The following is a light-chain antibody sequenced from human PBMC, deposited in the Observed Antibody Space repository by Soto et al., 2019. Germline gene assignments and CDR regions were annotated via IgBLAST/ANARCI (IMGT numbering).Light chain of an antibody. CDR1: RSVGAY. CDR2: GVS. CDR3: QQYVSIPLT. Sequence: EIVLAQSPGTLSLSPGERATLSCRASRSVGAYLAWYQQSPGLAPRLLVYGVSSRATGIPDRFSGSGSGTDFTLTISRLEPEDSAVYYCQQYVSIPLTFGGGTKLEIK. J-gene: IGKJ4*01. V-gene: IGKV3-20*01.